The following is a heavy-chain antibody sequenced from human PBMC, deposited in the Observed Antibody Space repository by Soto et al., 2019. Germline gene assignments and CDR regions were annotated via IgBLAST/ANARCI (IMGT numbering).Heavy chain of an antibody. J-gene: IGHJ6*02. V-gene: IGHV2-70*01. Sequence: SGLTLVNPTQTLTLTCTFSGFSLSTSGMCVSWIRQPPGKALEWLALIDWDDDKYYSTSLKTRLTISKDTSKNQVVLTMTNMDPVDTATYYCARMPRYYDFWSGYFHYYYYGMDVWGQGTTVTSP. CDR3: ARMPRYYDFWSGYFHYYYYGMDV. CDR1: GFSLSTSGMC. D-gene: IGHD3-3*01. CDR2: IDWDDDK.